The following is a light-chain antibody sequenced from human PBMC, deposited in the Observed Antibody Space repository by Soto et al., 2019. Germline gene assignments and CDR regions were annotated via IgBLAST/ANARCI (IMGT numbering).Light chain of an antibody. Sequence: QLTQSPSSLSTSVGVIVIIICRTSQNVNRYLNWYQEQPGKAPKLLIYAASILQSGVPSRFSGSGSGTDFTLAISSLQPEDFTTYYCQQSYSIPQTFGPGTKVDIK. CDR1: QNVNRY. CDR2: AAS. J-gene: IGKJ1*01. CDR3: QQSYSIPQT. V-gene: IGKV1-39*01.